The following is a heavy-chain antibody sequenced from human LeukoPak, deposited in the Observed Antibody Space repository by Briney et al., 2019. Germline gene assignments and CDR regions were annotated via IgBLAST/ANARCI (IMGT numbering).Heavy chain of an antibody. CDR1: GFTFSDYY. Sequence: GGSLRLSCAASGFTFSDYYMSWIRQAPGKGLEWVSYISSSGSTIYYADSVKGRFTISRDNAKNSLYLQMSSLRAEDTAVYYCARDGDGYNHYRYFDLWGRGTLVTVSS. CDR3: ARDGDGYNHYRYFDL. J-gene: IGHJ2*01. V-gene: IGHV3-11*04. CDR2: ISSSGSTI. D-gene: IGHD5-24*01.